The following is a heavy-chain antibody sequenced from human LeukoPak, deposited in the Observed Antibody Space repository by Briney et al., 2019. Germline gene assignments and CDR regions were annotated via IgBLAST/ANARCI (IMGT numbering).Heavy chain of an antibody. V-gene: IGHV4-34*01. CDR1: GGSFSGYY. CDR3: ARDGGHYYDSSGYSNGYYFDY. D-gene: IGHD3-22*01. CDR2: INHSGST. J-gene: IGHJ4*02. Sequence: SETLSLTCAVYGGSFSGYYWSWIRQPPGKGLEWIGEINHSGSTNYNPSLKSRVTISVDTSKNQFSLKLSSVTAADTAVYYCARDGGHYYDSSGYSNGYYFDYWGQGTLVTVSS.